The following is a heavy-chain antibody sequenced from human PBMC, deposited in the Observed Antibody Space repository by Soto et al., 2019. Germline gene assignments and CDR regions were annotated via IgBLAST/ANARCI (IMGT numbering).Heavy chain of an antibody. Sequence: QVQRQESGPGLVKPSETLSLTWTVSGGCISSYYWSWIRQPPGKGLEWIGYIYYSGSTNYNPSLKSRVTISVDTSKNQFSLKLSSVTAADTAVYYCARRWGGTFDYWGQGTLVTVSS. J-gene: IGHJ4*02. D-gene: IGHD2-21*01. CDR3: ARRWGGTFDY. CDR2: IYYSGST. CDR1: GGCISSYY. V-gene: IGHV4-59*01.